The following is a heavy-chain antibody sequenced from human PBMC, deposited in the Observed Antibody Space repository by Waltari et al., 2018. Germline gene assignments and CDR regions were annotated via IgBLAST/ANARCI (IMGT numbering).Heavy chain of an antibody. CDR3: ARGGYSSGWPTFDY. Sequence: QVQLQESGPGLVKPSETLSPPCTVPGDSISTYYWNWIRQPAERGLEWIGRIQTSGSTNYNPSLKSRVTMSIDTSKNQFSLKLTSVTAADTAVYYCARGGYSSGWPTFDYWGQGTLVTVFS. V-gene: IGHV4-4*07. J-gene: IGHJ4*02. CDR1: GDSISTYY. CDR2: IQTSGST. D-gene: IGHD6-19*01.